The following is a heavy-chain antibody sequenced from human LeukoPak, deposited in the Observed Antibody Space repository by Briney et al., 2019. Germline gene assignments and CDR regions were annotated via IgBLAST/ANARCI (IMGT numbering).Heavy chain of an antibody. D-gene: IGHD6-6*01. CDR2: IYPGDSTT. Sequence: GESLKISCKGSGYSFTNYWIGWVRQMPGKGLEWMGIIYPGDSTTRYSPSFQGQVTISADKSITTAYLQWSSLRASDTAMYYCARHIITSSSGEMDYFDYWGQGTLVTASS. CDR1: GYSFTNYW. CDR3: ARHIITSSSGEMDYFDY. V-gene: IGHV5-51*01. J-gene: IGHJ4*02.